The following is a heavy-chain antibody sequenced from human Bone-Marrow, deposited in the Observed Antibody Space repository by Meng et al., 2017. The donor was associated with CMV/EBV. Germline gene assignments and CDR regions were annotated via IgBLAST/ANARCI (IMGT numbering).Heavy chain of an antibody. J-gene: IGHJ5*02. CDR3: ARDVYGRGWFDP. CDR2: IYYSGST. D-gene: IGHD3-16*01. Sequence: LQRQESGPGLVNPSETLSPTATVSGGSISSSSYYWGWIRQPSGKGLEWIGSIYYSGSTYYNPSLKSRVTISVDTSKNQFSLKLSSVTAADTAVYYCARDVYGRGWFDPWGQGTLVTVSS. CDR1: GGSISSSSYY. V-gene: IGHV4-39*07.